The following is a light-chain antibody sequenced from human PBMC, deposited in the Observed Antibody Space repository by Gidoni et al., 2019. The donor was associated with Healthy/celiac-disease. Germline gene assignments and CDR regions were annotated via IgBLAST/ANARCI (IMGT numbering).Light chain of an antibody. Sequence: EIVLTQSPATLSLSPGERATLSCRASQSVSSYYAWYQQKPGQAPRLLINYATTSATGGPAKCISSSSSTTFFPPIISRLPHDYSVYYCRQHCNWSPFTFGQGTQLEIK. CDR1: QSVSSY. CDR2: YAT. V-gene: IGKV3-11*01. CDR3: RQHCNWSPFT. J-gene: IGKJ5*01.